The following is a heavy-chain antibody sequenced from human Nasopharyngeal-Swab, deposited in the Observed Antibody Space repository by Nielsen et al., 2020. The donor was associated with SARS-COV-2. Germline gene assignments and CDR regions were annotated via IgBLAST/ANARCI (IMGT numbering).Heavy chain of an antibody. V-gene: IGHV4-34*01. CDR1: GGSFSGYY. CDR2: INHSGST. J-gene: IGHJ4*02. D-gene: IGHD5-24*01. CDR3: ATVDLDY. Sequence: ESLKISCAVYGGSFSGYYWSWIRQPPGKGLEWIGEINHSGSTNYNPSLKSRVTISVDTSKNQFSLKLSSVTAADTAVYYCATVDLDYWGQGTLVTVSS.